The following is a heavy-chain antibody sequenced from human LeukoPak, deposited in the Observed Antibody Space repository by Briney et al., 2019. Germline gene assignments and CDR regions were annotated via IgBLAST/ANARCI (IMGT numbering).Heavy chain of an antibody. CDR1: GYSLSSGYY. Sequence: SETLSLTCAVSGYSLSSGYYWGWIRLPPGKGLEWIGGIYHSGSTYYNPSLKSRVTISVDTSKNQFSLKLSSVTAADTAVYYCASRFVSTMVRGVIRDYWGQGTLVTVSS. V-gene: IGHV4-38-2*01. D-gene: IGHD3-10*01. CDR3: ASRFVSTMVRGVIRDY. CDR2: IYHSGST. J-gene: IGHJ4*02.